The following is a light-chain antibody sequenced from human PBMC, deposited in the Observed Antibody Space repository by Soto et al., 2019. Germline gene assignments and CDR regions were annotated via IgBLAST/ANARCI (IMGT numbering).Light chain of an antibody. J-gene: IGLJ2*01. CDR1: SSDVGGYNY. Sequence: QSALTQPPSASGSPGQSVTISFTGTSSDVGGYNYVSWYQQHPGKAPKLMIYEVIKRPSGVPDRFSGSKSGNTASLTVSGLQAEDEADYYCSSYAGSNNVVFGGGTKLTVL. V-gene: IGLV2-8*01. CDR2: EVI. CDR3: SSYAGSNNVV.